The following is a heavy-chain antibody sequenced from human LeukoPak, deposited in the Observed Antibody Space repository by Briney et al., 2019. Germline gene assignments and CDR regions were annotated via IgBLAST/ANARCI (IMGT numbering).Heavy chain of an antibody. D-gene: IGHD5-12*01. CDR2: ISYDGSNK. CDR1: GFTFSSYG. J-gene: IGHJ4*02. V-gene: IGHV3-30*18. Sequence: PGGSLRLSCAASGFTFSSYGMHWVRQAPGKGLEWVAVISYDGSNKYYADSVKGRFTISRDNSKNTPYLQMNSLRAEDTAVYYCAKDGRIVATSYFDYWGQGTLVTVSS. CDR3: AKDGRIVATSYFDY.